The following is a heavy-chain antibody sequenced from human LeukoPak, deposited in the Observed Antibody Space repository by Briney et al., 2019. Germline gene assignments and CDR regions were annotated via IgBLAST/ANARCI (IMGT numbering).Heavy chain of an antibody. CDR3: AKDGLRDGYTFDY. CDR1: GFTFDDYA. D-gene: IGHD5-24*01. V-gene: IGHV3-9*01. Sequence: PAGGSLRLSCAASGFTFDDYAMHWVRHAPGKGLEWVSGISWNSGSIGYADSVKGRFTISRDNAKNSLYLQMNSLRAEDTALYYCAKDGLRDGYTFDYWGQGTLVTVSS. CDR2: ISWNSGSI. J-gene: IGHJ4*02.